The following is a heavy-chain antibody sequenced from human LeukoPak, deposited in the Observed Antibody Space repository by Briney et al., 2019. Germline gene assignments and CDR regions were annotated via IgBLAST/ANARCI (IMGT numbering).Heavy chain of an antibody. CDR3: AKDQVAAAGTGGDY. J-gene: IGHJ4*02. Sequence: GGSLRLSCAASGFTFSSYAMSWVRQAPGKGLEWVSSISGSGGSTYYADSVKGRFTISRDNSKNTLYLQMNSLRAEDTAVHYCAKDQVAAAGTGGDYWGQGTLVTVSS. CDR1: GFTFSSYA. D-gene: IGHD6-13*01. CDR2: ISGSGGST. V-gene: IGHV3-23*01.